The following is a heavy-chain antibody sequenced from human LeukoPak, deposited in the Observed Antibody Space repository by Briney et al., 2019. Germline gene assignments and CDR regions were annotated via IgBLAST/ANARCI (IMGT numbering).Heavy chain of an antibody. CDR1: GFTFSSYS. Sequence: GGSLRPSCAASGFTFSSYSMNWVRQAPGKGLEWVSSISSSSSYIYYADSVKGRFTISRDNAKNSLYLQMNSLRAEDTAVYYCARDGGKRITMIVVVNNFDYWGRGTLVTVSS. CDR3: ARDGGKRITMIVVVNNFDY. D-gene: IGHD3-22*01. CDR2: ISSSSSYI. V-gene: IGHV3-21*01. J-gene: IGHJ4*02.